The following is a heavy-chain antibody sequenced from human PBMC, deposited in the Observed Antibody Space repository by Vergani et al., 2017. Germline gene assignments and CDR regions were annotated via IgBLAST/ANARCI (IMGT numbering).Heavy chain of an antibody. J-gene: IGHJ4*01. CDR1: GFTFTAHG. CDR3: VKEKIDLGSYFFDS. CDR2: ISGQNFRT. Sequence: EVQLVESGGGLVQPGGSLRLSCVASGFTFTAHGLNWVRQAPGKGLEWVSGISGQNFRTHYADSVKGRFTISRDDSKNTVYLQINSLRAEDTAIYYCVKEKIDLGSYFFDSWGHGILVTVSS. V-gene: IGHV3-23*04. D-gene: IGHD2/OR15-2a*01.